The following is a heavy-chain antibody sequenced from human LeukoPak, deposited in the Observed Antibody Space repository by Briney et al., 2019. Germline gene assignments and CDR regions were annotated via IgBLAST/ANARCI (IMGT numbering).Heavy chain of an antibody. V-gene: IGHV4-59*01. CDR3: ARHGGSYTFDY. J-gene: IGHJ4*02. Sequence: SETLSLTCTVSGGSISGYYWSWIRKPPGKGLECIGFISDSGTTNYNPSLKSRVTISLDTSKNQFSLKVTPVTAADTAVYYCARHGGSYTFDYWGQGTLVTVSS. D-gene: IGHD1-26*01. CDR1: GGSISGYY. CDR2: ISDSGTT.